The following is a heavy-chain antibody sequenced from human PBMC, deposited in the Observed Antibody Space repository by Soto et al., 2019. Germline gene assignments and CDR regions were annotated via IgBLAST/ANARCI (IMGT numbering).Heavy chain of an antibody. CDR3: AREYSNSPEAFDF. CDR1: GVSVNSDDYY. D-gene: IGHD6-6*01. V-gene: IGHV4-61*03. CDR2: IYYTGST. J-gene: IGHJ4*02. Sequence: ASETLSLTCTVSGVSVNSDDYYWSWIRQPPGKGLEWIGYIYYTGSTTYNPSLKSRVTIPLDTSRNHFSLSLSSVTAADTAVFYCAREYSNSPEAFDFWGRGTLVTVSS.